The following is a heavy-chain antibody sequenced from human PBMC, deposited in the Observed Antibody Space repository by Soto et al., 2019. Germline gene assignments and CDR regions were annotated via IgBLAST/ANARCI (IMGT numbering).Heavy chain of an antibody. Sequence: PGGSLRLSCAASGFTFGSYAMHWVRQAPGKGLEWVAVISYDGSNKYYADSVKGRFTISRDNSKNTLYLQMNSLRADDTAVYYCARARNDYGDNNRAYYYYYGMDVWGQGTTVTVSS. V-gene: IGHV3-30-3*01. J-gene: IGHJ6*02. CDR2: ISYDGSNK. CDR3: ARARNDYGDNNRAYYYYYGMDV. D-gene: IGHD4-17*01. CDR1: GFTFGSYA.